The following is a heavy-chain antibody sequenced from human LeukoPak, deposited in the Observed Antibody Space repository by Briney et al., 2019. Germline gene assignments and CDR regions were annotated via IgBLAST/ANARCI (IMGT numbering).Heavy chain of an antibody. CDR1: GFTVSSNY. CDR2: ISGSGGST. CDR3: AKDLPPENDAFDI. J-gene: IGHJ3*02. V-gene: IGHV3-23*01. Sequence: GGSLRLSCAASGFTVSSNYMSWVRQAPGKGLEWVSAISGSGGSTYYADSVKGRFTISRDNSKNTLYLQMNSLRAEDTAVYYCAKDLPPENDAFDIWGQGTMITVSS. D-gene: IGHD1-14*01.